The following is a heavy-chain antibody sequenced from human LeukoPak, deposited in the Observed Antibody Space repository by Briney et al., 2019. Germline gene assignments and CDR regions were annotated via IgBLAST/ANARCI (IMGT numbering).Heavy chain of an antibody. V-gene: IGHV4-39*07. D-gene: IGHD5-18*01. Sequence: PSETLSLTCTVSGGSISSSSYYWGWIRQPPGKGLEWIGSIYYSGSTYYNPSLKSRVTISVDTSKSQFSLKLSSVTAADTAVYYCARGHTANTGYYYYYMDVWGKGTTVTVSS. CDR1: GGSISSSSYY. CDR3: ARGHTANTGYYYYYMDV. CDR2: IYYSGST. J-gene: IGHJ6*03.